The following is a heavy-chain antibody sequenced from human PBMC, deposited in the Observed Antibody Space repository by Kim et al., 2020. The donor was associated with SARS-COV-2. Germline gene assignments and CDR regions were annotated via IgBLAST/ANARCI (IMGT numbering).Heavy chain of an antibody. V-gene: IGHV1-2*06. D-gene: IGHD2-2*01. CDR1: GYTFTGYY. CDR2: INPNSGGT. CDR3: VFWVVPAAQFDY. Sequence: ASVKVSCKASGYTFTGYYMHWVRQAPGQGLEWMGRINPNSGGTNYAQKFQGRVTMTRDTSISTAYMELSRLRSDDTAVYYCVFWVVPAAQFDYWGQGTLVTVSS. J-gene: IGHJ4*02.